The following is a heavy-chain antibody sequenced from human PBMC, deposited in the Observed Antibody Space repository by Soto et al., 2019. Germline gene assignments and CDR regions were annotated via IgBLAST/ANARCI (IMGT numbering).Heavy chain of an antibody. CDR2: IFYSGST. CDR1: GGSVSSANYC. V-gene: IGHV4-61*01. Sequence: PSETLSLTCTVSGGSVSSANYCWSWIRQPPGKGLEWIGYIFYSGSTNYNPSLKSRVTISVDTSKNQFSLKLSSVTAADTAVYYCARVRSLAAGGTFDYWGQGTLVT. J-gene: IGHJ4*02. D-gene: IGHD6-13*01. CDR3: ARVRSLAAGGTFDY.